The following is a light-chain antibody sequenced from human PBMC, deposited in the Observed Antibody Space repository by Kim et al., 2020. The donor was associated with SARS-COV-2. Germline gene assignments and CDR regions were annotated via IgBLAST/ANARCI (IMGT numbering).Light chain of an antibody. V-gene: IGKV1-39*01. CDR1: EDISNY. Sequence: DHQMTQSPTSLSASVGDTVTITCRTSEDISNYLNWFQQKPGKAPKLLIYAASSLKSGVSPRFSGSGSGTDFSLTLTNLQPEDSASYHCHHCYSAPWTFGQGTKLEI. CDR3: HHCYSAPWT. J-gene: IGKJ2*02. CDR2: AAS.